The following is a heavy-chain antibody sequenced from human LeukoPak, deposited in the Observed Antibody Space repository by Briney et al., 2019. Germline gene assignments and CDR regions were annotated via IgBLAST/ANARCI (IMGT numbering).Heavy chain of an antibody. J-gene: IGHJ3*02. Sequence: GRSLRLSCAASGISFSSYAMHWVRQAPGKGLEWVAVISYDGSNKYYADSVKGRFTISRDNSKNTLYLQMNCLRAEDTAVYYCARARIAAAAFDIWGQGTMVTVSS. CDR1: GISFSSYA. CDR3: ARARIAAAAFDI. D-gene: IGHD6-13*01. CDR2: ISYDGSNK. V-gene: IGHV3-30*04.